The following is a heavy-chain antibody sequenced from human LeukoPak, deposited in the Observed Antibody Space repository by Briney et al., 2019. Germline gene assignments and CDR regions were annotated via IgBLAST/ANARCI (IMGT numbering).Heavy chain of an antibody. CDR3: AKLPLRFLEWPPDY. V-gene: IGHV3-43*02. D-gene: IGHD3-3*01. J-gene: IGHJ4*02. CDR1: GFTFGDYA. CDR2: ISGDGGST. Sequence: GGSLRLSCAASGFTFGDYAMHWVRQAPGKGLEWVSLISGDGGSTYYADSVKGRFTISRDNSKNSLYLQMNSLRTEDTALYYCAKLPLRFLEWPPDYWGQGTLVTVSS.